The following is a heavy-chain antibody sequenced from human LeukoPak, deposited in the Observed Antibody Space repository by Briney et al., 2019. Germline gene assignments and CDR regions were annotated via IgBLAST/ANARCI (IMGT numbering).Heavy chain of an antibody. CDR3: ARDPGYSSSWYRNWFDP. V-gene: IGHV4-34*01. J-gene: IGHJ5*02. CDR2: INHSGST. CDR1: GGSFSGYY. Sequence: SETLSLTCAVYGGSFSGYYWSWIRQPPGKGLEWIGEINHSGSTNYNPSLKSRVTISVDTSKNQFSLKLSSVTAADTAVYYCARDPGYSSSWYRNWFDPWGQGTLVTVSS. D-gene: IGHD6-13*01.